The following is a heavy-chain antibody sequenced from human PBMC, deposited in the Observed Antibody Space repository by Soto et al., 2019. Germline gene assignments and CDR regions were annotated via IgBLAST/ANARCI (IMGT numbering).Heavy chain of an antibody. D-gene: IGHD3-9*01. CDR2: INPNSGGT. CDR3: ARDQGGLRYFDWFATLDY. V-gene: IGHV1-2*04. J-gene: IGHJ4*02. Sequence: ASVKVSFKASGYTFTGYYMHWLRQAPGQGLEWMGWINPNSGGTNYAQKFQGWVTMTRDTSISTAYMELSRLRSDDTAVYYCARDQGGLRYFDWFATLDYWGQGTLVTVSS. CDR1: GYTFTGYY.